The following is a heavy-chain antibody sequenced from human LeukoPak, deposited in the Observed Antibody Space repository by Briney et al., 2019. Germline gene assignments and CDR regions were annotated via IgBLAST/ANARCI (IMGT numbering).Heavy chain of an antibody. CDR1: GFTFSDYY. V-gene: IGHV3-11*01. CDR2: ISNGGGTL. Sequence: GGSLRLSCDASGFTFSDYYMSWIRQSPGKGLEWISDISNGGGTLYYAYAVGGRFIISRDNAKSSVYLQMNNLRVEDTAVYYCARDVTYYFVSDSQSYRGGFRWGQGTQVTFSS. CDR3: ARDVTYYFVSDSQSYRGGFR. J-gene: IGHJ4*02. D-gene: IGHD3-10*01.